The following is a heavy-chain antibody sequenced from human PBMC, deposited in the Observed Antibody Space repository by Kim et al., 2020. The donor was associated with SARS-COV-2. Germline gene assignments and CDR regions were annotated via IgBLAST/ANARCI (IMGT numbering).Heavy chain of an antibody. V-gene: IGHV4-59*08. CDR2: IYYNGIT. Sequence: SETLSLTCTVSAGSINNYVWSWIRLPPGKGLEWIGYIYYNGITAYSSSLKSRVTISVDTFKNQFFLNPNSVTAADTAVYYCTRVTLEGSADFWGQGTLVTVSS. CDR3: TRVTLEGSADF. CDR1: AGSINNYV. J-gene: IGHJ4*02. D-gene: IGHD1-26*01.